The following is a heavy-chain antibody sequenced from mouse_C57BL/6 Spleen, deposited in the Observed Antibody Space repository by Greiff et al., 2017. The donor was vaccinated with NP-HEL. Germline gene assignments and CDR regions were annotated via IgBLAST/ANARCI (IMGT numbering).Heavy chain of an antibody. CDR1: GYTFTDYY. V-gene: IGHV1-26*01. J-gene: IGHJ4*01. CDR3: ASPGNYWAMDY. D-gene: IGHD2-1*01. Sequence: EVKLQQSGPELVKPGASVKISCKASGYTFTDYYMNWVKQSHGKSLEWIGDINPNNGGTSYNQKFKGKATLTVDKSSSTAYMELRSLTSEDSAVYYCASPGNYWAMDYWGQGTSVTVSS. CDR2: INPNNGGT.